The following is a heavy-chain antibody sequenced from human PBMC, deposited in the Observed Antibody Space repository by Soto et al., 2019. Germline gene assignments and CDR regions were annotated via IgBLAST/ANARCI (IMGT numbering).Heavy chain of an antibody. CDR3: ARGLNKAALSFEY. J-gene: IGHJ4*01. Sequence: GGSLRLSCTVSGFTLDNYAMSWVRQAPGKGLEWISGINWNGASAGYADSVKGRFTISRDNAKNSLYLQMNSLRAEDTALYYCARGLNKAALSFEYWGQGT. CDR1: GFTLDNYA. CDR2: INWNGASA. D-gene: IGHD6-25*01. V-gene: IGHV3-20*04.